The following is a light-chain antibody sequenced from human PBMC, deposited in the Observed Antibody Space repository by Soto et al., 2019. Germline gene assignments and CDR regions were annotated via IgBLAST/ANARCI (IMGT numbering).Light chain of an antibody. CDR1: QTVTSTF. J-gene: IGKJ1*01. CDR2: GAS. V-gene: IGKV3-20*01. CDR3: HQYDSSRT. Sequence: EIVLTQSPGTLSLSPGERATLSCRASQTVTSTFLAWYQQKPGQAPRLLIYGASRRATGIPDRFSGSGSGTDFTLPITRLEPEDVAVYYCHQYDSSRTFGQGTKVEMK.